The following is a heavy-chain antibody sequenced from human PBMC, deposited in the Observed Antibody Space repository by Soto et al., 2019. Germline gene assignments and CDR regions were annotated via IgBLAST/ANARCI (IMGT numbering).Heavy chain of an antibody. D-gene: IGHD3-16*01. CDR3: ARRIGGYFGVDYYYGMDV. CDR1: GYTFTSYG. Sequence: GASVKVSCKASGYTFTSYGISWVRQAPGQGLEWMGWISPYNGNTNYAQKLQGRVTMTTDTSTSTAYMELRSLRSDDTAVYYCARRIGGYFGVDYYYGMDVWGQGTTVTVSS. V-gene: IGHV1-18*01. CDR2: ISPYNGNT. J-gene: IGHJ6*02.